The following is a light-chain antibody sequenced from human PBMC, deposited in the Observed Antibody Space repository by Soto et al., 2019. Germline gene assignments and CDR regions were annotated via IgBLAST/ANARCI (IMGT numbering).Light chain of an antibody. J-gene: IGKJ1*01. V-gene: IGKV3-20*01. Sequence: EIVLTQSPGTLSLSPGERATVSCRASQSISSTYLAWYRQKSGQAPRLLIYAASSRATGIPDRFSGSGSGTDFTLSISRLEPEDFAVYYCQQYFASSWTFGQGTRVEIK. CDR3: QQYFASSWT. CDR2: AAS. CDR1: QSISSTY.